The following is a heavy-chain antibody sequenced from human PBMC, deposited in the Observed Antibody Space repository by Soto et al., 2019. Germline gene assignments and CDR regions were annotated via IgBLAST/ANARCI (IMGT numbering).Heavy chain of an antibody. CDR2: IYYSGST. V-gene: IGHV4-28*01. J-gene: IGHJ4*02. CDR3: ARSAVALTSVGYFDY. Sequence: QVQLQESGPGLVKPSDTLSLTCAVSGYSISSSNWWGWIRQPPWKGLEWIGYIYYSGSTYYNPSLKSRVTMSVDTSKTQFSLKLSSVPAVDTAVYYCARSAVALTSVGYFDYWGQGTLVSVSS. D-gene: IGHD5-12*01. CDR1: GYSISSSNW.